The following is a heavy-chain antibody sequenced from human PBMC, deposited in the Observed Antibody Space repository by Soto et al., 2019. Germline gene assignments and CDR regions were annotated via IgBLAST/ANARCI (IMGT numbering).Heavy chain of an antibody. CDR1: GGSISSYY. CDR2: IYYSGST. V-gene: IGHV4-59*01. J-gene: IGHJ5*02. D-gene: IGHD3-22*01. Sequence: SETLSLTCTVSGGSISSYYWSWIRQPPGKGLEWIGYIYYSGSTNYNPSLKSRVTISVDTSKNQFSLKLSSVTAADTAVYYCARGGNYYDSSGYYQNWFDPWGQGTLVTVSS. CDR3: ARGGNYYDSSGYYQNWFDP.